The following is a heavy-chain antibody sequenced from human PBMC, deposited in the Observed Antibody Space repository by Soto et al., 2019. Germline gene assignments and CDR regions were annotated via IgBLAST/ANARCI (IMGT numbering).Heavy chain of an antibody. Sequence: PGESLKISCKGSGYSFTSYWIGWVRQMPGKGLEWMGIIYPGDSDTRYSPSFQGQVTISADKSISTAHLQWSSLKASDTATYYCARRKTLLAYEDDAFDIWGQGTMVTVSS. CDR3: ARRKTLLAYEDDAFDI. V-gene: IGHV5-51*01. J-gene: IGHJ3*02. CDR1: GYSFTSYW. CDR2: IYPGDSDT. D-gene: IGHD3-3*02.